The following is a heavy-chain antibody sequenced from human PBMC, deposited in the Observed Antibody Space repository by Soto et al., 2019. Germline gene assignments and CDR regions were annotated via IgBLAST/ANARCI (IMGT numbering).Heavy chain of an antibody. CDR1: GGSFSGYY. CDR2: INHSGST. Sequence: SSETLSLTCAVYGGSFSGYYWSWIRQPPGKGLEWIGEINHSGSTNYNPSLKSRVTISVDTSKNQFSLKLSSVTAADTAVYYCARGLRRGRAPGYCSGGSCYYYYGMDVWGQGTTVTVSS. J-gene: IGHJ6*02. V-gene: IGHV4-34*01. CDR3: ARGLRRGRAPGYCSGGSCYYYYGMDV. D-gene: IGHD2-15*01.